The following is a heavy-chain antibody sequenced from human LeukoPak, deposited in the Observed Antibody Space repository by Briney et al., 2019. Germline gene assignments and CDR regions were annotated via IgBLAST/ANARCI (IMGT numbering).Heavy chain of an antibody. CDR1: GFTFDDYA. CDR3: AKAPRSTTVTSDY. V-gene: IGHV3-9*01. Sequence: GRSLRLSCTVSGFTFDDYAMHWVRHTPGKGLEWVAGITWNRDNIGYGDSVKGRFTISRDNTKNTLYLQVNSLRAEDTAVYYCAKAPRSTTVTSDYWGQGTLVTVSS. J-gene: IGHJ4*02. D-gene: IGHD4-17*01. CDR2: ITWNRDNI.